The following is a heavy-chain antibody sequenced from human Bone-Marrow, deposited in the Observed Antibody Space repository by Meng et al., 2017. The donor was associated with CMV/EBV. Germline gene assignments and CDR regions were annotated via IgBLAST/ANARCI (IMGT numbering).Heavy chain of an antibody. CDR3: AKEGRTGSFLDY. D-gene: IGHD1-26*01. Sequence: CAASGFPFSSFAIHWVRQAPGKGLEWVAVVALGGTDTYYADSVKGRFTISSDNSKNTVYLQMNSLTAEDTAVYYCAKEGRTGSFLDYWGQGTLVTVSS. V-gene: IGHV3-30-3*01. J-gene: IGHJ4*02. CDR1: GFPFSSFA. CDR2: VALGGTDT.